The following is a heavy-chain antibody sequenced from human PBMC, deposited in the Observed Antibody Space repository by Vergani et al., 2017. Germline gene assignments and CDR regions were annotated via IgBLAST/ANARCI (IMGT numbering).Heavy chain of an antibody. V-gene: IGHV3-33*01. CDR1: GFTFSSYG. J-gene: IGHJ4*02. Sequence: QVQLVESGGGVVQPGRSLRLSCAASGFTFSSYGMHWVRQAPGKGLEWVAVIWYDGSNKYYADSVKGRFTISRDNSKNTLYLQMNSLRAEDTALYYCARGRGVTAIRSYFDYWGQGTLVTVSS. CDR3: ARGRGVTAIRSYFDY. D-gene: IGHD2-21*02. CDR2: IWYDGSNK.